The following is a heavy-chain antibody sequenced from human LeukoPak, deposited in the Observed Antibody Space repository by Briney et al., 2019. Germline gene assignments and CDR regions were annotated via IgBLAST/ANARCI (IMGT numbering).Heavy chain of an antibody. Sequence: KTSETLSLTCSVSGGSMSSRSYSWDWIRQPPGKGLEWIGNIDYSGNTYYNPSLKSRVTISVDTSKNQFSLKLSSVTAADTAVYYCARDVRTTVTTFSAITDAFDIWGQGTMVTVSS. V-gene: IGHV4-39*07. D-gene: IGHD4-17*01. CDR3: ARDVRTTVTTFSAITDAFDI. J-gene: IGHJ3*02. CDR1: GGSMSSRSYS. CDR2: IDYSGNT.